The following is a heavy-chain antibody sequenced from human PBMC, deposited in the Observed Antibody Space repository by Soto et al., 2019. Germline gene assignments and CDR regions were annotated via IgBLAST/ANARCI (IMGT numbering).Heavy chain of an antibody. V-gene: IGHV3-74*01. J-gene: IGHJ4*02. D-gene: IGHD2-21*02. CDR1: GFTLRHYW. CDR2: VNGDGRVI. Sequence: EVQLVESGGGLVQPGGSLRLSCAASGFTLRHYWMHWVRQAPGKRLEWVSGVNGDGRVIHYADSVKGRFTISRDNAENTLYLQVNSLRPEDTAMYYCSRATHYGGNSGPEDYWGQGTLVAVSS. CDR3: SRATHYGGNSGPEDY.